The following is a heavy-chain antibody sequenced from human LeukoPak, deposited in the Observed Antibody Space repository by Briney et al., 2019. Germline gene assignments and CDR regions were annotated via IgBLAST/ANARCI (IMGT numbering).Heavy chain of an antibody. D-gene: IGHD3-3*01. V-gene: IGHV3-15*01. CDR3: TTLSWSGYLDY. Sequence: GGSLRLSCAASGVTFSNAWMSWGRQAPGKGLEWVGRIKSKADGGTTDYAAPVKGRFTISRDDSKNALYLQMDSLKTEDTAVFYCTTLSWSGYLDYWGQGTLVTVSS. CDR2: IKSKADGGTT. J-gene: IGHJ4*02. CDR1: GVTFSNAW.